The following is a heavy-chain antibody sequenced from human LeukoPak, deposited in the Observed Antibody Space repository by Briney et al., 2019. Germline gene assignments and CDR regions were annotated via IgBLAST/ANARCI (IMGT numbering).Heavy chain of an antibody. V-gene: IGHV4-59*01. J-gene: IGHJ5*02. CDR2: IYYSGST. D-gene: IGHD3-3*01. Sequence: SETLSLTCTVFGGPINSYYWSWIRQPPGKGLEWIGYIYYSGSTNYNPSLKSRVTISVDTSKNQFSLKLSSVTAADTAVYYCARDSFLEWFHWFDPWGQGTLVTVSS. CDR1: GGPINSYY. CDR3: ARDSFLEWFHWFDP.